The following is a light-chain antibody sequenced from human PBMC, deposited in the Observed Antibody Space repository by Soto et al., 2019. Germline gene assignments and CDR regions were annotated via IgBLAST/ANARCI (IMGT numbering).Light chain of an antibody. V-gene: IGLV2-8*01. CDR2: EIN. Sequence: QSALAQPPSASGSPGQSVTISCTGTSSDVGAYDYVSWYQQHPGKAPKLMIYEINKRPSGVPDRFSGSKPGNTASLTVSGLQAEDEADYYCSSFAGSNNFPYVFGTGTKVTVL. J-gene: IGLJ1*01. CDR3: SSFAGSNNFPYV. CDR1: SSDVGAYDY.